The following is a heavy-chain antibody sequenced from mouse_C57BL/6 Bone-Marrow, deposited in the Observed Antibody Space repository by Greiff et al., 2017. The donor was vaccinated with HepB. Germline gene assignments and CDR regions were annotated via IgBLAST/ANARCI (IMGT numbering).Heavy chain of an antibody. CDR1: GFSLTSYG. V-gene: IGHV2-6-1*01. CDR2: IWSDGST. D-gene: IGHD3-2*02. Sequence: VKLQESGPGLVAPSQSLSITCTVSGFSLTSYGVHWVRQPPGKGLEWLVVIWSDGSTTYNSALKSRLSISKDNSKSQVFLKMNSLQTDDTAMYYCARQTAQASYYAMDYWGQGTSVTVSS. CDR3: ARQTAQASYYAMDY. J-gene: IGHJ4*01.